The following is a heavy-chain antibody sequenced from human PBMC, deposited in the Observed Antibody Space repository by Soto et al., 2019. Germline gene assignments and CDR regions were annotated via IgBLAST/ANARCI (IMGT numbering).Heavy chain of an antibody. J-gene: IGHJ4*02. V-gene: IGHV3-23*01. Sequence: GGSLRLSCAASGFTFRNFAMSWVRQAPGKGLEWVSTISGSAASTYYADSVKGRFTISRDNSKNTFYLQMNSLRAEDTAVYYCAKRVLREYSLGPPFDYLGQGVLVTVSS. CDR2: ISGSAAST. CDR3: AKRVLREYSLGPPFDY. CDR1: GFTFRNFA. D-gene: IGHD3-16*02.